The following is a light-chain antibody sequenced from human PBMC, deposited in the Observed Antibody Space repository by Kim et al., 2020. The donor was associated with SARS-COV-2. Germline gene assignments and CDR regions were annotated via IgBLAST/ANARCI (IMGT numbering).Light chain of an antibody. Sequence: PGERATLSCRASQSVSNNYVAWYQQKPGQARSLLIYGASSRATGIPDRLSGPGSGTDTTLTISRLEPEDFAVYYCQQYDRSRRTFGQGT. CDR3: QQYDRSRRT. V-gene: IGKV3-20*01. J-gene: IGKJ1*01. CDR1: QSVSNNY. CDR2: GAS.